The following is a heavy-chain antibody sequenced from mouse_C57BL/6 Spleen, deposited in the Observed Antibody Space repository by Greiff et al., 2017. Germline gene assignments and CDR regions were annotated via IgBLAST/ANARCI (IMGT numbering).Heavy chain of an antibody. Sequence: QVQLQQSGPELVKPGASVKISCKASGYAFSSSWMNWVKRRPGKGLEWIGRIYPGDGDTNYNGKFKGKATLTADKSSSTAYMQLSSLTSEDSAVYFCAREGAYSNYYAMDYWGQGTSVTVSS. V-gene: IGHV1-82*01. CDR2: IYPGDGDT. CDR3: AREGAYSNYYAMDY. J-gene: IGHJ4*01. CDR1: GYAFSSSW. D-gene: IGHD2-5*01.